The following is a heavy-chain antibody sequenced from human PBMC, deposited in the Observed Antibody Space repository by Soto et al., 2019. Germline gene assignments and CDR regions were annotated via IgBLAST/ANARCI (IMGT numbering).Heavy chain of an antibody. CDR2: ISAYNGNT. J-gene: IGHJ6*02. D-gene: IGHD3-22*01. Sequence: QVQLVQSGAEVKKPGASVKVSCKASGYTFTSYGISWVRQAPGQGLEWMGWISAYNGNTNYAQKLQGRVTMTTETSTSTAYMELRSLRSDDTAVYYCARDARDYYDSSGYPAYGMDVWGQGTTVTVSS. CDR1: GYTFTSYG. V-gene: IGHV1-18*01. CDR3: ARDARDYYDSSGYPAYGMDV.